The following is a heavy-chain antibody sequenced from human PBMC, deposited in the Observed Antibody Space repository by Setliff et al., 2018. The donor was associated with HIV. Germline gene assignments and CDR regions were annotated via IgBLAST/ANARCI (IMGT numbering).Heavy chain of an antibody. J-gene: IGHJ4*02. Sequence: SETLSLTCTVSGDSIGFSGYFWSWIRQHPGKGLEWIGYIYYSGSTFYNPSLKSRAAISIDPSKNQFFLKLKSVTVADTAVYYCAGEPDKIAAADSWGQGTLVTVSS. CDR2: IYYSGST. CDR1: GDSIGFSGYF. V-gene: IGHV4-31*03. D-gene: IGHD6-13*01. CDR3: AGEPDKIAAADS.